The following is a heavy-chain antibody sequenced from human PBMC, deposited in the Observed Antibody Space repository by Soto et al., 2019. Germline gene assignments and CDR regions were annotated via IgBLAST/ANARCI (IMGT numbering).Heavy chain of an antibody. CDR1: GAYISDFS. J-gene: IGHJ1*01. Sequence: QVQQLESGPGLVKPWDTLSLTCTVSGAYISDFSWSWIRQPAGKGLEWIGRITVNRNTQYNPSFRSRVTMSMDTSRNQFSLNLQSATAADTALYYCARESGENWTYEAHWGQGTLVTVSS. V-gene: IGHV4-4*07. CDR2: ITVNRNT. D-gene: IGHD1-7*01. CDR3: ARESGENWTYEAH.